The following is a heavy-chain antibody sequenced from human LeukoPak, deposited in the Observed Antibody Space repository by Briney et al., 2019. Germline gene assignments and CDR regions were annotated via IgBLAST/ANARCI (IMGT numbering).Heavy chain of an antibody. CDR2: IYYSGST. J-gene: IGHJ5*02. V-gene: IGHV4-39*01. Sequence: SETLSLTCTVSGGSISSSSYYWGWIRQPPGEGLEWIGSIYYSGSTYYNPSLKSRVTISVDTSKNQFSLKLSSVTAADTAVYYCARRWWYDWFDPWGQGTLVTVSS. D-gene: IGHD2-15*01. CDR3: ARRWWYDWFDP. CDR1: GGSISSSSYY.